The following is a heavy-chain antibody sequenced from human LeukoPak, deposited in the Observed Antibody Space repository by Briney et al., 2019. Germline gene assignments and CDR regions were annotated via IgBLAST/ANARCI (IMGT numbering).Heavy chain of an antibody. CDR1: GYTFTSYD. CDR3: GRSRSISGWFDP. CDR2: MNPNSGNT. Sequence: ASVKVSCKASGYTFTSYDINWVRQATGQGLEWMGWMNPNSGNTGYAQKFQGRVTMTRNTSISTAYMELSSLRSEDTAVYYCGRSRSISGWFDPWGQGTLVTVSS. D-gene: IGHD6-19*01. J-gene: IGHJ5*02. V-gene: IGHV1-8*01.